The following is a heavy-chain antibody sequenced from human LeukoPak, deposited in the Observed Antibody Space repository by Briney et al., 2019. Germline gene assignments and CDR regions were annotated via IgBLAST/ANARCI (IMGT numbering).Heavy chain of an antibody. V-gene: IGHV3-30*18. D-gene: IGHD2-15*01. J-gene: IGHJ4*02. Sequence: PGGSLRLSCAASGFTFSSYGMHWVRQAPGKGLEWVAVISYDGSNKYYADSVKGRFTISRDNSKNTLYLQMNSLRAEDTAVYYCAKGRGDYLGYWGQGTLVTVSS. CDR1: GFTFSSYG. CDR3: AKGRGDYLGY. CDR2: ISYDGSNK.